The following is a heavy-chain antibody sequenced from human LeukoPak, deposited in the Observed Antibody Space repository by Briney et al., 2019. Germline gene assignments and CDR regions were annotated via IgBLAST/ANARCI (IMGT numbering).Heavy chain of an antibody. D-gene: IGHD2/OR15-2a*01. V-gene: IGHV4-34*01. J-gene: IGHJ4*02. CDR1: GGSFSGYY. CDR2: INHSQST. CDR3: PRRGGSPVKFLY. Sequence: PSETLSLTCAVYGGSFSGYYWSRIRQPPGKGLEWIGEINHSQSTNYNPSLKSRVTISVDTSENQFSLNLSSVTAADTAVYYCPRRGGSPVKFLYWGEKTRVTLSS.